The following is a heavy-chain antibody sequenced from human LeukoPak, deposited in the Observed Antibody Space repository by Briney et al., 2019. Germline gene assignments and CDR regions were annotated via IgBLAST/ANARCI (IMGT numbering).Heavy chain of an antibody. CDR3: ARDQLLWFGELSAADY. J-gene: IGHJ4*02. Sequence: SETLSLTCIVSGYSISSGYSWAWIRQSPGKGLEWIGSVYHSGTTSHSETTYYNPSLRSRVTMALDRSRNQYALKMNSVTAADTAVYYCARDQLLWFGELSAADYWGQGTLVTVSS. CDR2: VYHSGTT. CDR1: GYSISSGYS. V-gene: IGHV4-38-2*02. D-gene: IGHD3-10*01.